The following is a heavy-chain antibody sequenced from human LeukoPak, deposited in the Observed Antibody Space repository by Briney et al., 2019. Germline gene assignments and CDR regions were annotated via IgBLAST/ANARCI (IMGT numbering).Heavy chain of an antibody. CDR1: GYTSISYD. CDR2: INVGTGNT. CDR3: ARDRGYATSWYPGDWFDP. V-gene: IGHV1-3*01. D-gene: IGHD6-13*01. Sequence: ASVKVSCKASGYTSISYDMHWVRQAPGQRLEWMGWINVGTGNTKYSQNFQGRVTINRDTSASIVYMELSSLRSEDTAVYYCARDRGYATSWYPGDWFDPWGQGTLVTVSS. J-gene: IGHJ5*02.